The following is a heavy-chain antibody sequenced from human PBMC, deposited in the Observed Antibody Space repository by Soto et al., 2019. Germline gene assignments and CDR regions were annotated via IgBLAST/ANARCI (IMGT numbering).Heavy chain of an antibody. D-gene: IGHD6-13*01. CDR1: GFTFSSYW. J-gene: IGHJ4*02. CDR3: ASGPRIAAAGRVY. Sequence: TGGSLRLSCAASGFTFSSYWMSWVRQAPGKGLEWVANIKQDGSEKYYVDSVKGRFTISRDNAKNSLYLQMNSLRAEDTAVYYCASGPRIAAAGRVYWGQGTLVTVSS. CDR2: IKQDGSEK. V-gene: IGHV3-7*03.